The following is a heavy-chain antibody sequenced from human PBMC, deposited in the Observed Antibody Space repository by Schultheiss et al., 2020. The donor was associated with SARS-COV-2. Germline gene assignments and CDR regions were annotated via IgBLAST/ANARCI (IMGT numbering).Heavy chain of an antibody. J-gene: IGHJ3*02. Sequence: GESLKISCAASGFTVSSNYMSWVRQAPGKGLEWVSVIYSGGSTYYADSVKGRFTISRDNSKNTLYLQMNSLRAEDTAVYYCARPGKYDYVWGSYRYTDPDAFDIWGQGTMVTVSS. CDR1: GFTVSSNY. V-gene: IGHV3-66*01. CDR3: ARPGKYDYVWGSYRYTDPDAFDI. CDR2: IYSGGST. D-gene: IGHD3-16*02.